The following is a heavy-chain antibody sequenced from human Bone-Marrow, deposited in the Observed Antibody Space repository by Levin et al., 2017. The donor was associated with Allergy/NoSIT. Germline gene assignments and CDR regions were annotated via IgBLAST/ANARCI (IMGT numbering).Heavy chain of an antibody. CDR3: GREGRERPSTYYGMDV. CDR2: IDTAGET. Sequence: GGSLRLSCAASAFTFSYYDMHWVRQGPGKVLEWVASIDTAGETKYAASVKGRFTISRENAKDSLYLQMSGLTAGDTAVYYCGREGRERPSTYYGMDVWGQGTTVTVSS. J-gene: IGHJ6*02. D-gene: IGHD1-26*01. V-gene: IGHV3-13*01. CDR1: AFTFSYYD.